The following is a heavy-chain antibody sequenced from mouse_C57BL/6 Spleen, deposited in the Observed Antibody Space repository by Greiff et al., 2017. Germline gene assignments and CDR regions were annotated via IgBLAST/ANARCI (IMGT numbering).Heavy chain of an antibody. V-gene: IGHV1-82*01. D-gene: IGHD1-1*01. CDR3: ARYYYGSSSVWYFDV. CDR2: IYPGDGDT. CDR1: GYAFSSSW. Sequence: QVQLQQSGPELVKPGASVKISCKASGYAFSSSWMNWVKQRPGKGLEWIGRIYPGDGDTNYNGKFKGKATLTADKSSSTAYMQLSSLTSEDSAVYFCARYYYGSSSVWYFDVWGTGTTVTVSS. J-gene: IGHJ1*03.